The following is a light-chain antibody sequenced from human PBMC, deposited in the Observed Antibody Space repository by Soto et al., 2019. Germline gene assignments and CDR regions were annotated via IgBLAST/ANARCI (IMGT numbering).Light chain of an antibody. V-gene: IGKV1-8*01. CDR1: PAIASF. CDR3: QQLNGSPWT. Sequence: AIRMTQSPSSFSASTGDRVTITCRASPAIASFLAWYQQKPGTAPKLLIYGASTLQSGVPSRFSGSRSGTDYTLTIASLQPEDFATYYCQQLNGSPWTFGQGTKVDIK. CDR2: GAS. J-gene: IGKJ1*01.